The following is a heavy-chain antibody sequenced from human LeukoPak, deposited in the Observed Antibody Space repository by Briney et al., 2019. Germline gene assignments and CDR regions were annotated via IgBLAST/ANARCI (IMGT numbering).Heavy chain of an antibody. D-gene: IGHD3-16*01. CDR1: GDSVSSNSAA. CDR3: AREAPRGDWFDP. V-gene: IGHV6-1*01. CDR2: TYYRSKWYN. Sequence: SQTLSLTCAISGDSVSSNSAAWNWIRQSPSRGLEWLGRTYYRSKWYNDYAVSVKSRITINPDTSKNQFSLKLSSVTAADTAVYYCAREAPRGDWFDPWGQGTLVTVSS. J-gene: IGHJ5*02.